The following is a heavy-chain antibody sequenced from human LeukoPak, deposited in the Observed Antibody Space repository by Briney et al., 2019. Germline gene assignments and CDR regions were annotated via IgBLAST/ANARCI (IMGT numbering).Heavy chain of an antibody. Sequence: KPGGSLRLSCAASGFTFSDYYMSWIRQAPGKGLEWVSYISSSGSTIYYADSVKGRFTVSRDNAKNSLYLQMNSLRAEDTAVYYCARVYDSSGYYNDYWGQGTLVTVSS. D-gene: IGHD3-22*01. CDR3: ARVYDSSGYYNDY. J-gene: IGHJ4*02. CDR2: ISSSGSTI. V-gene: IGHV3-11*01. CDR1: GFTFSDYY.